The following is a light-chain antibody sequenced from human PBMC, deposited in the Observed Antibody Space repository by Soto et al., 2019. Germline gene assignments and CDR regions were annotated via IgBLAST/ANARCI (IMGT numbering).Light chain of an antibody. CDR1: SSDVGGYNY. CDR2: EVS. Sequence: ALTQPASVSGSPGQSITISCTGTSSDVGGYNYVSWYQQHPGKAPKLMIYEVSNRPSGVSNRFSGSKSGNTASLTISGLQAEDEADYYCSSYTSSTTSVFGTGTKLTVL. J-gene: IGLJ1*01. CDR3: SSYTSSTTSV. V-gene: IGLV2-14*01.